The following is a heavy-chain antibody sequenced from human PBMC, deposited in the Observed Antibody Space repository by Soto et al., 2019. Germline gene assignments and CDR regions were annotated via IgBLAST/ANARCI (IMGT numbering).Heavy chain of an antibody. CDR3: ARIPYYYGSGNRYYYYYGMDV. CDR1: GFSLSTSGMC. D-gene: IGHD3-10*01. J-gene: IGHJ6*02. Sequence: SGPTLVNPTQTLTLTCTFSGFSLSTSGMCVSWIRQPPGKALEWLALIDWDDDKYYSTSLKTRLTISKDTSKNQVVLTMTNMEPVDTATYYCARIPYYYGSGNRYYYYYGMDVWGQGT. CDR2: IDWDDDK. V-gene: IGHV2-70*01.